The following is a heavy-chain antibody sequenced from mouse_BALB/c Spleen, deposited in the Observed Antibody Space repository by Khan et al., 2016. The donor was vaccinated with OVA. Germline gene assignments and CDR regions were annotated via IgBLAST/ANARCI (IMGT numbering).Heavy chain of an antibody. V-gene: IGHV1S81*02. CDR2: INPSNGDT. J-gene: IGHJ3*01. Sequence: QVQLQQSGAELVKPGTSVKLSCKASGYTFTSYYMYWVKKRPGQGLEWIGGINPSNGDTIFNQKFKSKATLTADKSSSTAYMQLNSLTSEDSAVFYCTRSAYGDPVAYWGQGTLVTVSA. CDR1: GYTFTSYY. CDR3: TRSAYGDPVAY. D-gene: IGHD2-13*01.